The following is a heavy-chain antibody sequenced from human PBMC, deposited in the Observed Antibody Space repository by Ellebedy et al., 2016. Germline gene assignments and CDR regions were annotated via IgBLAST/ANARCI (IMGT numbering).Heavy chain of an antibody. J-gene: IGHJ4*02. CDR1: GFTFSSYS. D-gene: IGHD2-21*02. CDR3: ARGGGYCGGDCSYGIDY. CDR2: ISSSSSTI. Sequence: GESLKIYCAASGFTFSSYSMNWVRQAPGQGLEWVSYISSSSSTIYYADSVKGRFTISRDNAKNSLYLQMNSLRDEDTAVYYCARGGGYCGGDCSYGIDYWGQGTLVTVSS. V-gene: IGHV3-48*02.